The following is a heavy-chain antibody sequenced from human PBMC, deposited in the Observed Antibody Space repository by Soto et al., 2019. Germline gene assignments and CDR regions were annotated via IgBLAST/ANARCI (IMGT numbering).Heavy chain of an antibody. D-gene: IGHD6-6*01. CDR3: ASPVLGGSSSGARAYYYGMDV. CDR2: IIPIFGTA. V-gene: IGHV1-69*13. J-gene: IGHJ6*01. CDR1: RRAFSRKA. Sequence: SVQVAFKACRRAFSRKAIRAVRQATGQWLEWMGGIIPIFGTANYAQKFQGRVTITADESACTAYMELSSLRSEDTAVYYCASPVLGGSSSGARAYYYGMDVWGQGTTVTVSS.